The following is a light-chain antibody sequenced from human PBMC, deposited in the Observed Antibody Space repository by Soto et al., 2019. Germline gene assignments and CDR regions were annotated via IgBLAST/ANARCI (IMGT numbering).Light chain of an antibody. CDR3: QSCDSSRSYG. CDR2: GNS. Sequence: QSVLTQPPSVSGAPGQRVTISCTGSSSNIGAGYDVHWYQQLPGTVPKLLIYGNSNRPSGVPDRFSGSKSGTSASLAITGLQAEDEADYYCQSCDSSRSYGFGTGTQLTVL. CDR1: SSNIGAGYD. J-gene: IGLJ1*01. V-gene: IGLV1-40*01.